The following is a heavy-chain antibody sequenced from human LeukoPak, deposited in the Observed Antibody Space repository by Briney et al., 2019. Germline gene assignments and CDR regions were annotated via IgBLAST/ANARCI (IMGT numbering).Heavy chain of an antibody. V-gene: IGHV3-30*01. J-gene: IGHJ4*02. D-gene: IGHD2-2*01. CDR1: GFTFSRYS. Sequence: GGSLRLSCAASGFTFSRYSMHWVRQAPGKGLEWVAMISYDGSTTSYADSVKGRFTISRDNSKNTLYLQMNSLRPEDTAVYFCARVGIVVIPAARFDYWGQGTLVSVSS. CDR3: ARVGIVVIPAARFDY. CDR2: ISYDGSTT.